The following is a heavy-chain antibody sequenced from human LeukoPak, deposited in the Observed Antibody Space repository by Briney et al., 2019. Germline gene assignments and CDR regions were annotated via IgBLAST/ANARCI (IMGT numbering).Heavy chain of an antibody. D-gene: IGHD5-24*01. CDR2: IYNTET. CDR3: ARHQGWLQWEY. CDR1: GGSVSGYY. J-gene: IGHJ4*02. Sequence: SETLSLTCAVYGGSVSGYYWSWIRQPAGKGLEWIGRIYNTETDSNPSLKSRLTMSIDTSKNHLALQLSSVTAADTAVYYCARHQGWLQWEYWGQGTLVTVSS. V-gene: IGHV4-59*10.